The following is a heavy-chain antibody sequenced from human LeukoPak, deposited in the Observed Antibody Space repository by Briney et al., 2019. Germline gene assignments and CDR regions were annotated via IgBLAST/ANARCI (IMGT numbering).Heavy chain of an antibody. V-gene: IGHV4-39*07. J-gene: IGHJ4*02. CDR3: ARELRYLRVDY. CDR1: GGSISSSSYY. D-gene: IGHD3-9*01. CDR2: IYYSGST. Sequence: SETLSLTCTVSGGSISSSSYYWGWIRQPPGKGLVWIGSIYYSGSTYYNPSLKSRVTISVDTSKNQFSLKLSSVTAADTAVYYCARELRYLRVDYWGQGTLVTVSS.